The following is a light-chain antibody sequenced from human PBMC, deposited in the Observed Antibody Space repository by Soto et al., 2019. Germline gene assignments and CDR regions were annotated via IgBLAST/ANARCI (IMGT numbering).Light chain of an antibody. Sequence: EIVMTQSPVTLSVSPGGRATLSCRASQSISDTLACYQQKPGRAPRLLIHGASTRAPGFPARFSGSGSGTDFTLTISSQQSEDFAVYYCQQYNNWPWTFGQGTKVDIK. CDR3: QQYNNWPWT. CDR1: QSISDT. J-gene: IGKJ1*01. CDR2: GAS. V-gene: IGKV3-15*01.